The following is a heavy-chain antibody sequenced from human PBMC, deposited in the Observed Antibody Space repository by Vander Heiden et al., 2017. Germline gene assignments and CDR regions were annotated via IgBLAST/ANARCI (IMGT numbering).Heavy chain of an antibody. V-gene: IGHV3-15*07. J-gene: IGHJ4*02. Sequence: EVQLVESGGGLVEPGGSLRLSCAASDFTFSYAWMHWVRQAPGKGLEWVGRIKSIAHGGTTDYAASVEGRFTISRDDSTKTLYLQMNSLQTVDTAVYYCTTGLANYFAFWGQGTLVTVSS. CDR1: DFTFSYAW. CDR3: TTGLANYFAF. CDR2: IKSIAHGGTT. D-gene: IGHD6-6*01.